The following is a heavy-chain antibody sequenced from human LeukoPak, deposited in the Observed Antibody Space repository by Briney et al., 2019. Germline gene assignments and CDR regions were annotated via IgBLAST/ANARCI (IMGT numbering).Heavy chain of an antibody. V-gene: IGHV4-39*02. Sequence: PSETLSLTCSVSGVSVSSTRYYWAWIRQPPGQGLQWIGGFHSSGSPFYNPSLESRITISLDASDNHFSLKLTSVTAADTAVYYCARWASSSEHFPPPFDFWGQGSLVIVSS. CDR1: GVSVSSTRYY. J-gene: IGHJ4*02. CDR3: ARWASSSEHFPPPFDF. CDR2: FHSSGSP. D-gene: IGHD3-3*02.